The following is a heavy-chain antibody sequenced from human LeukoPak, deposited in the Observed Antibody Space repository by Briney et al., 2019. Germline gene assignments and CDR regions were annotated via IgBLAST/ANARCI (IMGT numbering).Heavy chain of an antibody. D-gene: IGHD3-3*01. Sequence: ISISISFIYYSASVKGRFTISRDNAKNSLYLQMNSLRAEDTAVYYCARVPDDFWSGYFVDYWGQGTLVTVSS. V-gene: IGHV3-21*01. CDR3: ARVPDDFWSGYFVDY. J-gene: IGHJ4*02. CDR2: ISISISFI.